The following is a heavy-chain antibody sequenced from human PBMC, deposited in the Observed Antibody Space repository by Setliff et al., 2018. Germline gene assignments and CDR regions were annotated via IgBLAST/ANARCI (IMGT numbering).Heavy chain of an antibody. J-gene: IGHJ6*04. CDR1: GDSISRSTYY. V-gene: IGHV4-39*02. CDR2: VDRSGNT. D-gene: IGHD3-3*02. CDR3: ARDGLGAFSLRSMDV. Sequence: PSETLSLTCTLSGDSISRSTYYWGWIRQSPGKGLDWIGTVDRSGNTFYNPSLRSRVTISVDTSKNQISLKLTSVSAADTAVYYCARDGLGAFSLRSMDVWGKGTTVTVSS.